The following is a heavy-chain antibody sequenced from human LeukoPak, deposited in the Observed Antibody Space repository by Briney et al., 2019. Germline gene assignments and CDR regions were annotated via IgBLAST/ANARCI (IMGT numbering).Heavy chain of an antibody. V-gene: IGHV3-23*01. D-gene: IGHD6-19*01. J-gene: IGHJ4*01. CDR2: ISGSGGST. Sequence: GGSLRLSCAASGFTFSSYAMSWVRQAPGKGLEWVSAISGSGGSTYYADSVKGRFTISRDNSKNTLYLQMNSLRPEDTAVYYCAKDRLFIAVAGTSDYWGQGTLVTVSS. CDR1: GFTFSSYA. CDR3: AKDRLFIAVAGTSDY.